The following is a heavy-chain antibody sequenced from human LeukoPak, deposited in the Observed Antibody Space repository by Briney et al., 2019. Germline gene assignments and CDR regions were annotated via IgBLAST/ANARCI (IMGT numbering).Heavy chain of an antibody. Sequence: GGSLRLSCAASGFTFSRYWMSWVRQAPGKGLEWVANIRQDGSEKHYLDSVKGRITISRDNAKNSLYLQMNRLRVEDTAVYFCARWGSELPDDAFDIWGQGTMVTVSS. V-gene: IGHV3-7*01. D-gene: IGHD6-25*01. CDR2: IRQDGSEK. CDR1: GFTFSRYW. CDR3: ARWGSELPDDAFDI. J-gene: IGHJ3*02.